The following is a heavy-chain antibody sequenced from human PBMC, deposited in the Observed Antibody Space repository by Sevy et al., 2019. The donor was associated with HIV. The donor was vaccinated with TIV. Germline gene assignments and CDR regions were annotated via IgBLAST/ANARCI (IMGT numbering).Heavy chain of an antibody. CDR1: GFTFSGYD. V-gene: IGHV3-30*18. J-gene: IGHJ4*02. D-gene: IGHD1-7*01. CDR3: AKGGRNWNYVALDY. Sequence: GGSLRLSCAASGFTFSGYDMHWVRQAPGKGLEWVAVISSDGSNEYYADSVKGRFTISRDNSKNTLYLQMNSLRAEDTAVYYCAKGGRNWNYVALDYWGQGTLVTVSS. CDR2: ISSDGSNE.